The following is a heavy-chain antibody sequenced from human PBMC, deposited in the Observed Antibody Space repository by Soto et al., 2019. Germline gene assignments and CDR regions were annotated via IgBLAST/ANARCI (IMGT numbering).Heavy chain of an antibody. Sequence: GASVKVSCKVSGYTLTELSMHWVRQAPGKGLEWMGGFDPEDGGTIYAQKFQGRVTMTEDTSTDTAYMELSSLRSEDTAVYYCATDLSATVTTKTYDYWGQGTLVNVSS. D-gene: IGHD4-17*01. CDR2: FDPEDGGT. V-gene: IGHV1-24*01. J-gene: IGHJ4*02. CDR1: GYTLTELS. CDR3: ATDLSATVTTKTYDY.